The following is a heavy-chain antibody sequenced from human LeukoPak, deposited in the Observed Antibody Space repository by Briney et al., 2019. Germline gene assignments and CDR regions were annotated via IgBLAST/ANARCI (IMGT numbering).Heavy chain of an antibody. V-gene: IGHV1-2*02. CDR2: INSNGGAT. J-gene: IGHJ3*02. CDR3: ASVEMATRNAAFDI. D-gene: IGHD5-24*01. CDR1: GYTFTDYS. Sequence: ASVKVSCKASGYTFTDYSVHWVRQGQAPGQGLEWVGWINSNGGATNYAQKFKGRVTLTRDTSSSTAYMEMNRLTSDDTAVYYCASVEMATRNAAFDIWGQGTMVTVSS.